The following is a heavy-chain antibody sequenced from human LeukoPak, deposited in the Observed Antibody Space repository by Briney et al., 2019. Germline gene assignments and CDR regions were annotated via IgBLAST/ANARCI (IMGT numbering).Heavy chain of an antibody. CDR1: GFTFDDYA. V-gene: IGHV3-30-3*01. CDR3: ARGKSGVDY. CDR2: ISYDGSNK. D-gene: IGHD3-10*01. Sequence: GRSLRLSCAASGFTFDDYAMHWVRQAPGKGLEWVAVISYDGSNKYYADSVKGRFTISRDNSKNTLYLQMNSLRAEDTAVYYCARGKSGVDYWGQGTLVTVSS. J-gene: IGHJ4*02.